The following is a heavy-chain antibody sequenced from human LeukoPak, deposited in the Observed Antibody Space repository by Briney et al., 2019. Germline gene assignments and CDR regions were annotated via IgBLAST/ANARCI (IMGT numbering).Heavy chain of an antibody. D-gene: IGHD1-14*01. V-gene: IGHV4-4*07. CDR3: ARASPTTNKGAYGWFDP. CDR1: GGSISGYY. Sequence: NPSETLSLTCTVSGGSISGYYWSWIRQPAGKGLEWIGRIYTSGSTNYNPSLKSRVTMSVDTSKNQFSLKLSSVTAADTAVYYCARASPTTNKGAYGWFDPWGQGTLVTVSS. J-gene: IGHJ5*02. CDR2: IYTSGST.